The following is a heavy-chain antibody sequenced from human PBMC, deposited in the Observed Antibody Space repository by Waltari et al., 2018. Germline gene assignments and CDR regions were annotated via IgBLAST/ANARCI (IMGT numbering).Heavy chain of an antibody. V-gene: IGHV3-73*01. CDR2: IRSKANSYAT. CDR3: TRRDAAVE. J-gene: IGHJ4*02. CDR1: GCTFRGSA. D-gene: IGHD6-25*01. Sequence: EVQLVESGGGLVQPGGSLKLSCAASGCTFRGSAMPWVRQASGKGLEWVGRIRSKANSYATAYAASVKGRFTISRDDSKNTAYLQMNSLKTEDTAVYYCTRRDAAVEWGQGTLVTVSS.